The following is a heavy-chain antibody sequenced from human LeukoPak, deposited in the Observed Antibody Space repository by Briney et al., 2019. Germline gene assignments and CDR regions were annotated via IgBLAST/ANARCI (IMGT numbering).Heavy chain of an antibody. V-gene: IGHV1-18*01. Sequence: ASVKVSCKASGYTFTSYGISWVRQAPGQGLEWMGWISAYNGNTNYVEKFQGRVTMTTDTSTSTAYMELRGLKSDDTAVYYCARDRQLQWFGEFNIDFDYWGQGTLVTVSS. D-gene: IGHD3-10*01. CDR1: GYTFTSYG. CDR2: ISAYNGNT. CDR3: ARDRQLQWFGEFNIDFDY. J-gene: IGHJ4*02.